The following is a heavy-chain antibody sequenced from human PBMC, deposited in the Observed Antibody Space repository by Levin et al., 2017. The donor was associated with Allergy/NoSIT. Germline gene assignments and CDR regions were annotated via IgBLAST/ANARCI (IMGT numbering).Heavy chain of an antibody. V-gene: IGHV3-23*01. CDR1: GFTFSSYA. CDR3: AKDKGYGDYYFDY. D-gene: IGHD4-17*01. Sequence: SCAASGFTFSSYAMSWVRQAPGKGLEWVSAISGSGGSTYYADSVKGRFTISRDNSKNTLYLQMNSLRAEDTAVYYCAKDKGYGDYYFDYWGQGTLVTVSS. J-gene: IGHJ4*02. CDR2: ISGSGGST.